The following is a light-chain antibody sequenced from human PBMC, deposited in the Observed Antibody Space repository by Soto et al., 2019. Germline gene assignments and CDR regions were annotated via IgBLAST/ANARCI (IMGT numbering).Light chain of an antibody. CDR2: DVS. J-gene: IGLJ2*01. V-gene: IGLV2-14*03. CDR1: SIDVGGYND. CDR3: SSYTATSALV. Sequence: QSALTQPASVSGSPGQSITISCTGTSIDVGGYNDVSWYLQHPGKAPKLIIYDVSNRPSGVSNRFSGSKSGNTASLTISGLQAEDEADYYCSSYTATSALVFGGGTKLTVL.